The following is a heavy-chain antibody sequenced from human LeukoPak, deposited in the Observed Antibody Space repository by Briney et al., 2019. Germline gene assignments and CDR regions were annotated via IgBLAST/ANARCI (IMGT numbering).Heavy chain of an antibody. J-gene: IGHJ4*02. D-gene: IGHD1-26*01. V-gene: IGHV3-23*01. Sequence: ESVKGRFTISRDKSKDTVYLQMNSLRAEDTAVYYCAKVTGAPAYWGQGTLDTVSS. CDR3: AKVTGAPAY.